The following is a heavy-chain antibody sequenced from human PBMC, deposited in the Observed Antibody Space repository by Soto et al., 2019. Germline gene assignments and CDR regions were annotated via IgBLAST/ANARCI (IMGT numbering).Heavy chain of an antibody. V-gene: IGHV1-69*13. Sequence: ASVKVSCKASGGTFSSYAISWVRQAPGQGLEWMGGIIPIFGTANYAQKFQGRVTITADESTSTAYMELSSLRSEDTAVYYCARSRPGGLRLGELSLPLDYWGQGTLVTVSS. CDR1: GGTFSSYA. J-gene: IGHJ4*02. D-gene: IGHD3-16*02. CDR3: ARSRPGGLRLGELSLPLDY. CDR2: IIPIFGTA.